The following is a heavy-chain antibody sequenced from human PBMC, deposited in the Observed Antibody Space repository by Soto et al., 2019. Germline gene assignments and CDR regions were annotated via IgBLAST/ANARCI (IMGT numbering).Heavy chain of an antibody. V-gene: IGHV3-23*01. CDR3: ARGDRGGSGSPASYYYSGLDV. J-gene: IGHJ6*02. CDR2: VSAGGDMT. D-gene: IGHD3-10*01. Sequence: GGSLRLSCAASGFTFSSYAMSWVRQAPGKGLEWVSSVSAGGDMTYYSDSVKGRFTISRDNSNDALFLQMNSLRAEDTALYYCARGDRGGSGSPASYYYSGLDVWGQGTTVTVSS. CDR1: GFTFSSYA.